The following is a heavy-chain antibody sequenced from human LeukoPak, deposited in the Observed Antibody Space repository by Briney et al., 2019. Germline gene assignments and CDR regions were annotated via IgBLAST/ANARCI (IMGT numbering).Heavy chain of an antibody. V-gene: IGHV1-8*01. D-gene: IGHD3-16*01. CDR1: GHTFTTYD. J-gene: IGHJ5*02. Sequence: ASVKVSCKASGHTFTTYDINWVRQATGQGLEWMGWMNPNSGNTGYAQRFQGRVTMTRNTSISTAYMELSSLRSEDTAVYYCARGRGGGRRENWFDPWGQGTLVTVSS. CDR2: MNPNSGNT. CDR3: ARGRGGGRRENWFDP.